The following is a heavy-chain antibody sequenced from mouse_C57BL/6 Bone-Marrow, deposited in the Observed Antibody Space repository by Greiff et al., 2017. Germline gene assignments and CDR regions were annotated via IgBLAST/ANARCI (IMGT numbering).Heavy chain of an antibody. Sequence: QVQLQQSGAELVRPGTSVKMSCKASGYTFTNYWIGWAKQRPGHGLEWIGDIYPGGGYTNYNEKFKGKATLTADKSSRTAYMQFSSLTSEDSAIYYCARYYYGYHWYFDVWGTGTTVTVSS. D-gene: IGHD2-2*01. CDR1: GYTFTNYW. J-gene: IGHJ1*03. V-gene: IGHV1-63*01. CDR2: IYPGGGYT. CDR3: ARYYYGYHWYFDV.